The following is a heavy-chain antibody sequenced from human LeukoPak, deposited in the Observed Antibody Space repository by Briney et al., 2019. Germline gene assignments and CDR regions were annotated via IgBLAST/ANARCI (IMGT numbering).Heavy chain of an antibody. Sequence: GGSLRLSCVTSGFTFSSFAMNWFRQAPGQGLEWVAYITSSSTTIYYADSVKGRFTISRDNAKTSLYLQMNSLRAEDTAVYYCARVQGTYYYDMTFYMDVWGKGTTVTVSS. CDR2: ITSSSTTI. J-gene: IGHJ6*03. CDR1: GFTFSSFA. CDR3: ARVQGTYYYDMTFYMDV. D-gene: IGHD3-22*01. V-gene: IGHV3-48*04.